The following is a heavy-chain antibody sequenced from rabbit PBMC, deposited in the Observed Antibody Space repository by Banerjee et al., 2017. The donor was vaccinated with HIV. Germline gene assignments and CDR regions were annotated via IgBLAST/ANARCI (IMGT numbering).Heavy chain of an antibody. CDR1: GFSFSSGYD. CDR3: ARDPAYVGSSGDYPSNL. CDR2: IIDDNT. V-gene: IGHV1S40*01. D-gene: IGHD1-1*01. Sequence: QSLEESGGDLVKPGASLTLTCTASGFSFSSGYDMCWVRQAPGKGLEWIACIIDDNTYYASWAKGRFTGSKTSSTTVTLQMTSLTAADTATYFCARDPAYVGSSGDYPSNLWGPGTLVTVS. J-gene: IGHJ4*01.